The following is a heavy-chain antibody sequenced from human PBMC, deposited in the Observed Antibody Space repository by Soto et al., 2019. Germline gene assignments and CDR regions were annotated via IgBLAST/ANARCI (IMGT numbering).Heavy chain of an antibody. J-gene: IGHJ3*02. Sequence: QLQLQESGPGLVNPSETLSITCTVSGGSISSSSYYWGWIRQPPGKGLEWIGSIYYSGSTYYNPSLKSRVPISVETSKNQFSLKLSSVTAADTAVYYCARQYYYDSSDDAFDIWGQGTMVTVSS. CDR1: GGSISSSSYY. V-gene: IGHV4-39*01. D-gene: IGHD3-22*01. CDR2: IYYSGST. CDR3: ARQYYYDSSDDAFDI.